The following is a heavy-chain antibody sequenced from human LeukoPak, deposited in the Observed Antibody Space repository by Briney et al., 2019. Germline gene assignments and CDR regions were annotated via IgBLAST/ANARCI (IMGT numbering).Heavy chain of an antibody. J-gene: IGHJ4*02. CDR3: ARRGSENYYVDY. CDR1: GGSISSGGYY. V-gene: IGHV4-31*03. Sequence: PSQTLSLTCTVSGGSISSGGYYWSWIRQHPGKGLEWIGYIYYSGSTYYNPSLKSRVTISVDTSKNQFSLKLSSVTAADTAVYYCARRGSENYYVDYWGQGTLVTVSS. CDR2: IYYSGST. D-gene: IGHD3-10*01.